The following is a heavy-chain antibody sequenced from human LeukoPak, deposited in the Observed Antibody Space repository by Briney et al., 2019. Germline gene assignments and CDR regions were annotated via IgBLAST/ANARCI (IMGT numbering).Heavy chain of an antibody. CDR3: ARQEYYYDSSGSYFDY. CDR2: TNISGST. Sequence: SETLSLTCTVSGGSISSGSYYWSWIRQPAGKGLEWIGRTNISGSTNYNPSLKSRATISVDTSKNQFSLKLSSVTAADTAVYYCARQEYYYDSSGSYFDYWGQGTLVTVSS. CDR1: GGSISSGSYY. J-gene: IGHJ4*02. D-gene: IGHD3-22*01. V-gene: IGHV4-61*02.